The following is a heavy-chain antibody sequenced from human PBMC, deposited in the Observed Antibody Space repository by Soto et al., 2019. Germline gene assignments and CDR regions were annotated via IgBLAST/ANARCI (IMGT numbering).Heavy chain of an antibody. D-gene: IGHD2-21*01. CDR3: ASYISVAARFDP. V-gene: IGHV4-39*01. Sequence: QLQLQESGPGLVKPSETLSLTCTVSGGSISSSSYYWGWIRQPPGKGLEWIGNIFYSGSTYYTPSLKSRVTTSVDTYKTQFSLKLTSVTAADTAVYYCASYISVAARFDPWGQGTLVTVSS. J-gene: IGHJ5*02. CDR2: IFYSGST. CDR1: GGSISSSSYY.